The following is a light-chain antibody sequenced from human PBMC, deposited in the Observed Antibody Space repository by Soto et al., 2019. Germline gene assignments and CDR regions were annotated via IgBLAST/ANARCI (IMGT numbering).Light chain of an antibody. CDR1: QRVSSTY. J-gene: IGKJ4*01. CDR3: QQFSSYPLT. Sequence: EIVLTQSPATLSLSPGERATLSCRASQRVSSTYLAWYQQKPGQAPRLLIYGTSSRATGIPDRFSGGGSGTDFTLTISRLEPEDFAVYYCQQFSSYPLTFGGGTKVDIK. CDR2: GTS. V-gene: IGKV3-20*01.